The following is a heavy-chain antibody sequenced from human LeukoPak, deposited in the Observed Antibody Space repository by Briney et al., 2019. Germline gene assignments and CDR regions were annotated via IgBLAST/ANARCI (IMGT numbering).Heavy chain of an antibody. CDR2: NSGSCDST. Sequence: PGGSLRLSCVASGFTLRSYVMNWVRQTPGKGLEWVSSNSGSCDSTFYADSVKGRFSIFRDNSKNTLYLQVNGLRTEDTAVYSGAKYRLLNCRGDCYIFDYWGQGTVVTVSS. CDR3: AKYRLLNCRGDCYIFDY. D-gene: IGHD2-21*02. J-gene: IGHJ4*02. V-gene: IGHV3-23*01. CDR1: GFTLRSYV.